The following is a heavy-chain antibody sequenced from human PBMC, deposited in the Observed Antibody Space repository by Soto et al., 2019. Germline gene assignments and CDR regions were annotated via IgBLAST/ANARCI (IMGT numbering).Heavy chain of an antibody. V-gene: IGHV3-21*01. D-gene: IGHD3-22*01. J-gene: IGHJ4*02. CDR3: AREDSIIIPAVSDF. CDR1: GFTFNNYG. CDR2: VSEDDYT. Sequence: GGSLRPSRSVPGFTFNNYGINWVRQAPGKGRGGVSLVSEDDYTYYTDSVKGRFTISRENDKHSVSLQMNSLRVEDTAVYYCAREDSIIIPAVSDFWGQGT.